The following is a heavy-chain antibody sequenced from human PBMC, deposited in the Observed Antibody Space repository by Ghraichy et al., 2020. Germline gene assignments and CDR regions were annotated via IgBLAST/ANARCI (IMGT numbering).Heavy chain of an antibody. D-gene: IGHD3-9*01. Sequence: SETLSLTCAVYGGSFSGYYWSWIRQPPGKGLEWIGEINHSGSTNYNPSLKSRVTISVDTSKNQFSLKLSSVTAADTAVYYCARDKAEEVRYDILTGYKTPYYYYYMDVWGKGTTVTVSS. J-gene: IGHJ6*03. CDR3: ARDKAEEVRYDILTGYKTPYYYYYMDV. V-gene: IGHV4-34*01. CDR2: INHSGST. CDR1: GGSFSGYY.